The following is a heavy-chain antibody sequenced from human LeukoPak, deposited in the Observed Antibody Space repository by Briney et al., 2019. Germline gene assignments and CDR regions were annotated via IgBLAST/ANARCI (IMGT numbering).Heavy chain of an antibody. Sequence: GESLKISCKTSGYNFPINWIGWVRQMPGKGLEWMGVIYPGDSDTRYSPSFQGQVTISADMSISTAYLQWSSLKASGTAMYYCARSSDYVFDYWGQGTQVTVSS. CDR2: IYPGDSDT. CDR3: ARSSDYVFDY. D-gene: IGHD4-17*01. CDR1: GYNFPINW. V-gene: IGHV5-51*01. J-gene: IGHJ4*02.